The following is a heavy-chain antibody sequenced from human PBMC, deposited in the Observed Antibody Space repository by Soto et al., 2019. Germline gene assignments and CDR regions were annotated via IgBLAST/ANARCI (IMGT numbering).Heavy chain of an antibody. V-gene: IGHV3-21*06. CDR3: ARDLGEVSAI. J-gene: IGHJ4*02. Sequence: LRLSCVGSGFTFSSSTMSWVRQAPGRGLEWLSAISSSSSYIYYADSLKGRFTISRDNAKNSLYLQMYSLRVEDTALYYCARDLGEVSAIWGQGSPVTVSS. CDR2: ISSSSSYI. CDR1: GFTFSSST. D-gene: IGHD3-10*01.